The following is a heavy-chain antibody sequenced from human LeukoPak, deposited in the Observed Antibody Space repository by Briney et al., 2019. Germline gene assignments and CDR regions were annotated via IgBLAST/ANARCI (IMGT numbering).Heavy chain of an antibody. CDR1: GGSISSYY. V-gene: IGHV4-59*08. D-gene: IGHD3-10*01. Sequence: SETLSLTCTVSGGSISSYYWSWIRQPPGKGLEWIGYIYYSGSTNYNPSLKSRVTISVDTSKNQFSLKLSSVTAADTAVYYCARRPSGRTFDYWGQGTLVTVSS. J-gene: IGHJ4*02. CDR3: ARRPSGRTFDY. CDR2: IYYSGST.